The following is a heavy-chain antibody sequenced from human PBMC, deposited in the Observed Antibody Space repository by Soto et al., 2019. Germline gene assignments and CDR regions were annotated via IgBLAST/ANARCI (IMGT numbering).Heavy chain of an antibody. CDR1: GGSITTGGYY. CDR2: RYYSEST. CDR3: ARTKCSGGSCYSWSLDY. D-gene: IGHD2-15*01. V-gene: IGHV4-31*03. J-gene: IGHJ4*01. Sequence: TVSGGSITTGGYYWSWIRQLPGKGLEWIGHRYYSESTYYNPSLKSRVSISLDTSINQFSLKLSFVTAADTAMYYCARTKCSGGSCYSWSLDYWGQEPRSPSPQ.